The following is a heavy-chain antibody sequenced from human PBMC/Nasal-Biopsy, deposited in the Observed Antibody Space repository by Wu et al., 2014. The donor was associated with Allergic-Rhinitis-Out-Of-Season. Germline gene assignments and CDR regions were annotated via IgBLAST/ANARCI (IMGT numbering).Heavy chain of an antibody. CDR1: EFTFSNYA. V-gene: IGHV3-23*01. CDR2: ISGSGVAT. Sequence: LRLSCVGSEFTFSNYALSWVRQAPGKGLEWVSAISGSGVATHNADSVKGRFTISRDNAKNTLYLQMNSLRAEDTAVYYCARVRSGDSSGYLWWGQGTLVTVSS. D-gene: IGHD3-22*01. J-gene: IGHJ4*02. CDR3: ARVRSGDSSGYLW.